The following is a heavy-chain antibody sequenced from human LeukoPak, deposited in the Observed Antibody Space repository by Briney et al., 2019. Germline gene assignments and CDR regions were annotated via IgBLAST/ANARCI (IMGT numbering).Heavy chain of an antibody. CDR3: AKGPSSKNWFDP. V-gene: IGHV5-51*01. CDR2: FYPGDSDT. J-gene: IGHJ5*02. CDR1: GYRFTSYW. D-gene: IGHD2/OR15-2a*01. Sequence: GESLKISCKGSGYRFTSYWFGWVRQIHGKGLEWMVIFYPGDSDTRYSPSFQGQVTISADNSISTAYLQWSSLKGSDTAIYYCAKGPSSKNWFDPWGQGTLVTVSS.